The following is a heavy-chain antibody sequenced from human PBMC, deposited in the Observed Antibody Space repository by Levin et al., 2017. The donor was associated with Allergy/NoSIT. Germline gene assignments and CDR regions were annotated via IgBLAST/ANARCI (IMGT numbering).Heavy chain of an antibody. V-gene: IGHV3-48*03. CDR3: ARLRADVYYFGMDV. Sequence: PGGSLRLSCAASGFTFSSYEMNWVRQAPGKGLEWVSYISSSGSTIYYADSVKGRFTISRDNAKNSLYLQMNSLRAEDTAVYYCARLRADVYYFGMDVWGQGTTVTVSS. CDR2: ISSSGSTI. CDR1: GFTFSSYE. J-gene: IGHJ6*02.